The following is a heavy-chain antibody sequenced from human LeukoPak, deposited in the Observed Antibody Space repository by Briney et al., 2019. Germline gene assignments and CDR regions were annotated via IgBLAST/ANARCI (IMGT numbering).Heavy chain of an antibody. CDR1: GFTLSSYT. V-gene: IGHV3-23*01. J-gene: IGHJ4*02. Sequence: GGSLRLSCAASGFTLSSYTMSCVRQAPGKGLEWVSAVSGSGGTTYYTDSVKGRFTIPRDNSKNTLYLQMNSLRVEDTAVYYCVKEARYCNGGSCYAVLDYWGQGTLVTVSS. CDR3: VKEARYCNGGSCYAVLDY. CDR2: VSGSGGTT. D-gene: IGHD2-15*01.